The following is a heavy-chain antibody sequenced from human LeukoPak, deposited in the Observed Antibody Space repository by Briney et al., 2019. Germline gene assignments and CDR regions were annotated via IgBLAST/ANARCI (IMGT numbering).Heavy chain of an antibody. V-gene: IGHV4-59*02. Sequence: SETLSLTCTVSGVSVSSCYWSCIRQPQGKGLEWIVYIYHSGSTNYNPSLKSPDTMSVATSKNQFSLKLSSVTAADTAAYYCAGRRDFRGPFDYWGQGTLVTVSS. CDR2: IYHSGST. CDR1: GVSVSSCY. CDR3: AGRRDFRGPFDY. J-gene: IGHJ4*02. D-gene: IGHD3-9*01.